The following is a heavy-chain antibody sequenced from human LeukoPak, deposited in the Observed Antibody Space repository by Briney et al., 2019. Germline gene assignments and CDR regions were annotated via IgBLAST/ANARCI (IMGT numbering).Heavy chain of an antibody. J-gene: IGHJ3*02. CDR3: AKTRPGKPFEFDI. Sequence: GRSLRLSCAASGFTFFSYGMHWVRQAPGKGPEWVSLIWYDGSNKYYADSVKGRFTISRDNSQNTLSLQMNSLRAEDTAVYYCAKTRPGKPFEFDIWGQGTMVTVSS. CDR1: GFTFFSYG. CDR2: IWYDGSNK. V-gene: IGHV3-33*06. D-gene: IGHD1-1*01.